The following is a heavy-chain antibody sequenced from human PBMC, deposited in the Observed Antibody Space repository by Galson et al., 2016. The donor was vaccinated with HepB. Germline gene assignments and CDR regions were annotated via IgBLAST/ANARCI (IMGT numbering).Heavy chain of an antibody. CDR2: IKEDGSKT. D-gene: IGHD6-19*01. CDR1: GFTFSRFW. Sequence: SLRLSCAASGFTFSRFWMNWVRQAPGKGLEWVASIKEDGSKTFYVDSVKCRFTMSRDNFRESVSLQMNSLTAAHTAVYYCAKYGDEAGWNFHRWGQGTLVTGTS. CDR3: AKYGDEAGWNFHR. J-gene: IGHJ1*01. V-gene: IGHV3-7*03.